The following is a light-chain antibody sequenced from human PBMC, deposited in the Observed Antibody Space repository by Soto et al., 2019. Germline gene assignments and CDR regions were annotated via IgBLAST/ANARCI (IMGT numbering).Light chain of an antibody. CDR1: QSVSSDY. J-gene: IGKJ1*01. CDR3: QQYGGSGT. V-gene: IGKV3-20*01. Sequence: EIVLTQSPGTLSLSPGDRATLSCRASQSVSSDYVAWYQQKPGQTPNVLIYRASIRATGIPDRFSGSGSGTDFTLTISRLEPEDFAVYYCQQYGGSGTFGQGTKVDIK. CDR2: RAS.